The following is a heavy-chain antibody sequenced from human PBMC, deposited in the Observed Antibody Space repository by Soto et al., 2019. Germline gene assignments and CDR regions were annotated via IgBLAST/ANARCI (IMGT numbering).Heavy chain of an antibody. CDR3: ARGGGNGMDV. J-gene: IGHJ6*02. V-gene: IGHV6-1*01. CDR2: TGYRSKWDH. Sequence: PSQTLSLTCAISGDSVSSNSAAWNWIRQSPSRGLEWLGRTGYRSKWDHDYAVSVKSRININADTSKNQFALQLNSVTPEDTAVYYCARGGGNGMDVWGQGTTVTVSS. CDR1: GDSVSSNSAA. D-gene: IGHD3-3*01.